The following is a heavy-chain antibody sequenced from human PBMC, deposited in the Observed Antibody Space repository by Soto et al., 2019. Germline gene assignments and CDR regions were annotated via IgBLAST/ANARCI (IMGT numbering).Heavy chain of an antibody. J-gene: IGHJ6*01. D-gene: IGHD2-15*01. CDR2: IESGGST. V-gene: IGHV3-53*01. CDR3: AKTLVPLHLLNYYFYGLXX. CDR1: GFTVSSTY. Sequence: GGSLRLSCSASGFTVSSTYMSWVRQAPGMGLEWVAVIESGGSTHYADSVKGRVTISRDIPKNMIYLQLHTLRAEDTAAHYCAKTLVPLHLLNYYFYGLXXXXQGTTVTVSS.